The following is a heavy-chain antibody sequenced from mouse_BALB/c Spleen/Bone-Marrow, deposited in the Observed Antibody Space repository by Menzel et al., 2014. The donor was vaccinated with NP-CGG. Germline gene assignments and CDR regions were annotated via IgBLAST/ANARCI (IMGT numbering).Heavy chain of an antibody. CDR3: ARLLLYYYAMDH. V-gene: IGHV1-18*01. CDR1: GYSFTGYT. CDR2: INPYNGGT. D-gene: IGHD1-1*01. J-gene: IGHJ4*01. Sequence: EVQLQQSGPELVKPGASMKISCKASGYSFTGYTMNWVKQSHGKNLEWIGLINPYNGGTNYNQKFKDKATLTVDRSSSTAYMELLSLTSEDSAVYYCARLLLYYYAMDHWGQGTSVTVSS.